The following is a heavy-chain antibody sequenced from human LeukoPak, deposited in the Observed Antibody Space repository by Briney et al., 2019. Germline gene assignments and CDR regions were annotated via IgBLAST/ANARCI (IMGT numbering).Heavy chain of an antibody. J-gene: IGHJ3*02. D-gene: IGHD1-7*01. CDR3: ARGSGTTTRQAFDI. CDR1: SGSISSTSYY. V-gene: IGHV4-39*07. Sequence: SETLSLTCTASSGSISSTSYYWGWIRQPPGRGLEWIGGIIYSGNTYYNPSLKSRVTISVDTTKNQFSLKLNSVTAADTAVYYCARGSGTTTRQAFDIWGQGTMVIVYS. CDR2: IIYSGNT.